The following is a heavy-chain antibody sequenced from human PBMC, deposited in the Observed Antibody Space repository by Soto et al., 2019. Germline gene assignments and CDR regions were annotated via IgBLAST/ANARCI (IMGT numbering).Heavy chain of an antibody. J-gene: IGHJ4*02. V-gene: IGHV7-4-1*01. CDR3: ARDRASGSFDY. Sequence: ASVKVSCKGSGYSFTRYSINWLRQAPGQGFEWMGWINPNTGKPTYDQGFTGRFVFSVDTSVSTVYLQISSLKADDSAVYYCARDRASGSFDYWGQGTQVTVSS. D-gene: IGHD1-26*01. CDR1: GYSFTRYS. CDR2: INPNTGKP.